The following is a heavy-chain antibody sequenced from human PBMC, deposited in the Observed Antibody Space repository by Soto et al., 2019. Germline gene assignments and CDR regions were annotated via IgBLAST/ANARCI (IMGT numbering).Heavy chain of an antibody. V-gene: IGHV3-23*01. CDR1: GFTFSSYA. Sequence: PGGSLRPSCAASGFTFSSYAISWVRQAPGKGLEWVSAISGSGGSAYYADSVKGRFTISRDNSKNTLYLQMNSLRAEDTAVYYCAKDNRRLGSGWPADYWGQGTLVTVSS. CDR3: AKDNRRLGSGWPADY. D-gene: IGHD6-19*01. CDR2: ISGSGGSA. J-gene: IGHJ4*02.